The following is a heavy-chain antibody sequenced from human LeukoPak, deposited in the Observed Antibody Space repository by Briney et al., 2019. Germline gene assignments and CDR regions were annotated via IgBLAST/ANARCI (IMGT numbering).Heavy chain of an antibody. D-gene: IGHD2-8*01. CDR1: GFTFSSYA. CDR2: ISSNGGST. V-gene: IGHV3-64D*06. Sequence: PGGSLRLSCSASGFTFSSYAMHWVRQAPGKGLEYVSAISSNGGSTYYADSVKGRFTISRDNSKNTLYLQMSSLRAEDTAVYYCVILPLMVYGMGILDYWGQGTLVTVSS. CDR3: VILPLMVYGMGILDY. J-gene: IGHJ4*02.